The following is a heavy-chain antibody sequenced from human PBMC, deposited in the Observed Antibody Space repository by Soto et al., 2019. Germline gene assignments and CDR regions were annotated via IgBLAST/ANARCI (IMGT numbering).Heavy chain of an antibody. CDR2: IWYDGSNK. CDR1: GFTFSSYG. CDR3: ARDEVTMVRGVTG. Sequence: PGGSLRLSCAASGFTFSSYGMHWVRQAPGKGLEWVAVIWYDGSNKYYAESVKGRFTISRDNSKNTLYLQMNSLRAEDTAVYYCARDEVTMVRGVTGWGQGTLVTVSS. J-gene: IGHJ4*02. V-gene: IGHV3-33*01. D-gene: IGHD3-10*01.